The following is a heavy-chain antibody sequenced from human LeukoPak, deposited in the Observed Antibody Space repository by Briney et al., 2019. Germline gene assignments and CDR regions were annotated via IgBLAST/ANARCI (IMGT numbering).Heavy chain of an antibody. D-gene: IGHD2-15*01. CDR3: ARGTKDIAVVVARYYNGYFDY. J-gene: IGHJ4*02. V-gene: IGHV4-34*01. CDR1: GGSFSGYY. CDR2: INHSGST. Sequence: SETLSLTCAVYGGSFSGYYWSWIRQPPGKGLEWIGEINHSGSTNYNPSLKSRVTISVDTSKNQFSLKLSSVTAADTAVYYCARGTKDIAVVVARYYNGYFDYWGQGTLVTVSS.